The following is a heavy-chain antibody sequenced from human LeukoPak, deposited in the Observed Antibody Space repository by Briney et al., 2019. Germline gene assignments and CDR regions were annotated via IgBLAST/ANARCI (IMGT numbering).Heavy chain of an antibody. CDR3: AKDYYASGSPNFDY. J-gene: IGHJ4*02. CDR1: GFTFSSYA. D-gene: IGHD3-10*01. Sequence: GGSLRLSCAASGFTFSSYAMSWVRQAPGKGLEWVSGISGSGGSTHYADSVKGRFTISRDNSKNTLYLQMKSLRAEDTAVYYCAKDYYASGSPNFDYWGQGTLVTVSS. V-gene: IGHV3-23*01. CDR2: ISGSGGST.